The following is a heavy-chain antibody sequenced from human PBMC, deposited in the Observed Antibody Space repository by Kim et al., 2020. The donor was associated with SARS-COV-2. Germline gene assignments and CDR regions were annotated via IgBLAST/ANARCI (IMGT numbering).Heavy chain of an antibody. CDR1: GFTFSSYA. V-gene: IGHV3-30*04. J-gene: IGHJ4*02. CDR3: ASSDSSWYDMWKTFDY. D-gene: IGHD6-13*01. Sequence: GGSLRLSCAASGFTFSSYAMHWVRQAPGKGLEWVAVISYDGSNKYYADSVKGRFTISRDNSKNTLYLQMNSLRAEDTAVYYCASSDSSWYDMWKTFDYWGRGTLVTVSS. CDR2: ISYDGSNK.